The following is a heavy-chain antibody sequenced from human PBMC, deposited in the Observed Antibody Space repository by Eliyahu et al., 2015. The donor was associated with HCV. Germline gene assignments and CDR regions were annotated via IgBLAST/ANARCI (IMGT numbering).Heavy chain of an antibody. CDR1: GFTFXSYA. J-gene: IGHJ4*02. CDR2: ISRSGDST. Sequence: EVQLLESGGGLVQPGGSLRLSCAASGFTFXSYAMSWVRQAPGKGLEWVSGISRSGDSTYYTDSVKGRFTISRDNSKNTLYLQMNSLRAEDTAVFYCAKDTFNWGTGVSAGGYWGQGTLVTVSS. CDR3: AKDTFNWGTGVSAGGY. D-gene: IGHD7-27*01. V-gene: IGHV3-23*01.